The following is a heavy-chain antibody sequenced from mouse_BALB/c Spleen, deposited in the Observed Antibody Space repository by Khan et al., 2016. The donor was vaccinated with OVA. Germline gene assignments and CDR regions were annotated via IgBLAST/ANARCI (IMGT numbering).Heavy chain of an antibody. J-gene: IGHJ4*01. Sequence: EVQLQESGPGLVKPSQSLSLTCTVTGYSITSNYAWNWIRQFPGNKLEWMGYISYSDRTSYNPSLKSRISITRDTSKNQFFLQLNSVTTEDTATYYCARGNSYGYAMDYWGQGTSVTVSS. V-gene: IGHV3-2*02. D-gene: IGHD1-1*01. CDR3: ARGNSYGYAMDY. CDR2: ISYSDRT. CDR1: GYSITSNYA.